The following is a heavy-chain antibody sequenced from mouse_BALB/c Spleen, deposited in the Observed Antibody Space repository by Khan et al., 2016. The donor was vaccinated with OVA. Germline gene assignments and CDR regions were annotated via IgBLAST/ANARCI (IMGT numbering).Heavy chain of an antibody. V-gene: IGHV14-3*02. CDR1: DFNIKDTY. CDR2: IDPANGNT. J-gene: IGHJ4*01. Sequence: VQLQLSGAELVKPGASVKLSCTASDFNIKDTYIHWVKQRPEKGLEWIGRIDPANGNTKFDPKVQGKDTITADNSSNTAYLQLSSLTSEDTAVHYCTYSFLLYGIDYWGQGTSVTVSS. CDR3: TYSFLLYGIDY.